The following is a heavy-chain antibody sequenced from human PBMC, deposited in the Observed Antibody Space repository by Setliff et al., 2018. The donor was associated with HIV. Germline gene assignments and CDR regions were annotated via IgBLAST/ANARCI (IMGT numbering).Heavy chain of an antibody. CDR1: GFTFSSYA. V-gene: IGHV3-30*04. D-gene: IGHD1-26*01. Sequence: PGGSLRLSCAASGFTFSSYAMHWVRQAPGKGLEWVAVISYDGSNKYYADSVKGRFTISRDNAKNSLYLQMNSLRAEDTALYYCAKDRVGATNYYGSQSFYMYYYGMDVWGQGTTVTVSS. CDR3: AKDRVGATNYYGSQSFYMYYYGMDV. CDR2: ISYDGSNK. J-gene: IGHJ6*02.